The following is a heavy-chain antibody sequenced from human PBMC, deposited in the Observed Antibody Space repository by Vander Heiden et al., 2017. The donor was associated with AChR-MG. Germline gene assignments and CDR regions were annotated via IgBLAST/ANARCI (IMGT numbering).Heavy chain of an antibody. CDR2: INAGGTNL. CDR3: AKDWDNSGYYDY. D-gene: IGHD3-22*01. CDR1: GFTFRNYG. J-gene: IGHJ4*02. Sequence: EVKLLESGGDLVQPGGSLRLSCAASGFTFRNYGMSWVRQAPGKGLEWVSGINAGGTNLPYADSVKGRFTISRDNSKNTLFLQMNSLRADDTALYYCAKDWDNSGYYDYWGQGTLVTVSS. V-gene: IGHV3-23*01.